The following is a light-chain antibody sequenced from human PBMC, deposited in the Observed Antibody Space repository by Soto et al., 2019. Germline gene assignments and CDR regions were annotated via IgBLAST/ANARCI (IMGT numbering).Light chain of an antibody. Sequence: EIVLTQSLGTLSLSPGERATLSWRASQSVSTYLARYQQKPGQAPRLLIYDASNRATGIPARFSGSGSGTDFTLTISSLEPEDFAVYYCQQRSNWQVTFGQGTRLEIK. J-gene: IGKJ5*01. CDR3: QQRSNWQVT. CDR2: DAS. CDR1: QSVSTY. V-gene: IGKV3-11*01.